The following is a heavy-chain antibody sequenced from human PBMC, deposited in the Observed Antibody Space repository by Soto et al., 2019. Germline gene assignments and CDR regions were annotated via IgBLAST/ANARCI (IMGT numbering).Heavy chain of an antibody. CDR3: ASPLKISCRSTRCYDYSYGMDV. Sequence: ASVKVSCKACGYTFTGYYMHWVGQAPGQGREWMGWINPNSGGTNYAQKFQGRVTMTRDTSISTAYMELSRLRSDDTAVYYCASPLKISCRSTRCYDYSYGMDVWGEGNTGTVSS. J-gene: IGHJ6*04. CDR2: INPNSGGT. CDR1: GYTFTGYY. D-gene: IGHD2-2*01. V-gene: IGHV1-2*02.